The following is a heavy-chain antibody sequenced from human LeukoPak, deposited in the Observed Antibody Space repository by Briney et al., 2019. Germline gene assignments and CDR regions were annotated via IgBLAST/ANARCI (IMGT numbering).Heavy chain of an antibody. J-gene: IGHJ6*03. CDR2: IKQDGSEK. V-gene: IGHV3-7*01. D-gene: IGHD2-2*01. Sequence: SGGSLRLSCAASGFTFSSYWMSWVRQAPGKGLEWVANIKQDGSEKYYVDSVKGRFTTSRDNAKNSLYLQMNSLRAEDTAVYYCARDNVGIVPAAAEYYYYYYMDVWGKGTTVTVSS. CDR3: ARDNVGIVPAAAEYYYYYYMDV. CDR1: GFTFSSYW.